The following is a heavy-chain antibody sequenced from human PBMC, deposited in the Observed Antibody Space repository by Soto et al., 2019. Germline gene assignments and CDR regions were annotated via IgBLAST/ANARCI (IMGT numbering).Heavy chain of an antibody. Sequence: LRLSCAVSGLTFSTYSMNWVRQAPGKGLEWVSYITGGGATVYYADSVKGRFTISRDNAKNSLYLQMNSLRDEDTAVYYCTTSGGHEHWGQGTLVTVSS. CDR3: TTSGGHEH. J-gene: IGHJ4*02. V-gene: IGHV3-48*02. CDR1: GLTFSTYS. D-gene: IGHD2-15*01. CDR2: ITGGGATV.